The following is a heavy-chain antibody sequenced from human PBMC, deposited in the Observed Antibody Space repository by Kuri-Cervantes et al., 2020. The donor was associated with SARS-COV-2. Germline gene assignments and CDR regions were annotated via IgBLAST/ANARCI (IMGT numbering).Heavy chain of an antibody. CDR2: ISPSGGST. CDR3: ARGVQLWFQGNYYYYYMDV. J-gene: IGHJ6*03. Sequence: ASVKVSCKASGYTFTSYYMHWVRQAPGQGLEWMGIISPSGGSTSYAQKFQGRVTMTRDTSTSTVYMELSSLRSEDTAVYYCARGVQLWFQGNYYYYYMDVWGKGTTVTVSS. CDR1: GYTFTSYY. D-gene: IGHD5-18*01. V-gene: IGHV1-46*01.